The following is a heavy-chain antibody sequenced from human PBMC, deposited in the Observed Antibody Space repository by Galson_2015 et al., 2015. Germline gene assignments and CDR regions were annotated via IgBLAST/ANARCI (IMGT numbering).Heavy chain of an antibody. CDR2: IYHSGST. D-gene: IGHD6-19*01. Sequence: SETLSLTCAVSGGSISSSNWWSWVRQPPGKGLEWIGEIYHSGSTNYNPSLKSRVTISVDKSKNQFSLKLSSVTAADTAVYYCARDLSPNSSGWYYWGQGTLVTVSS. CDR1: GGSISSSNW. CDR3: ARDLSPNSSGWYY. J-gene: IGHJ4*02. V-gene: IGHV4-4*02.